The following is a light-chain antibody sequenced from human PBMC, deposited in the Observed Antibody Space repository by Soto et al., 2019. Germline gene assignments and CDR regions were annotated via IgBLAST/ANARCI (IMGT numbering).Light chain of an antibody. CDR3: CSYAGSATNYV. CDR1: NSDVGDYNS. CDR2: SVT. Sequence: QSALTQPRSVSGSPGQSVTISCSGTNSDVGDYNSVAWYQQKPGEAPKLLIYSVTKRPSGVPDRFSGSKSGNMASLIISGLQAEDEADYYCCSYAGSATNYVFGTGTKLTVL. J-gene: IGLJ1*01. V-gene: IGLV2-11*01.